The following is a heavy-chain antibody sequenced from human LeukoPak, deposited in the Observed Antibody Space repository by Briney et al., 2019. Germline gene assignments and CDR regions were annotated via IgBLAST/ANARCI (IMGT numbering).Heavy chain of an antibody. V-gene: IGHV3-30*18. Sequence: GRSLRLSCAASGFTFSSYGMHWVRQAPGKGLEWVAVISYDGSNKYYADSVKGRFTISRDNSKNTLYLQMNSLRAEDTAVYYCAKDVSSGSEDYWGQGTLVTVSS. D-gene: IGHD3-22*01. CDR1: GFTFSSYG. CDR3: AKDVSSGSEDY. CDR2: ISYDGSNK. J-gene: IGHJ4*02.